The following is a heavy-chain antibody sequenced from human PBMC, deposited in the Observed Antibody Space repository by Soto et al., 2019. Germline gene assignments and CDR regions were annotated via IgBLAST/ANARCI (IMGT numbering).Heavy chain of an antibody. Sequence: EVQLVESGGGLVQPGGSLRLSCAASGFTVSSNYMSWVRQAPGKGLEWVSVIYSGGSTYYADSVKGRFTISRDNSKNTLYLQMNSLRAEDTAVYYCARLVDSSSWHEYFQHWGQGTLVTVSS. CDR2: IYSGGST. J-gene: IGHJ1*01. V-gene: IGHV3-66*01. CDR1: GFTVSSNY. CDR3: ARLVDSSSWHEYFQH. D-gene: IGHD6-13*01.